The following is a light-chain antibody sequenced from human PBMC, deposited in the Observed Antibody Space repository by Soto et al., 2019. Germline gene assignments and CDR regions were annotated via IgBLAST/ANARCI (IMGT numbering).Light chain of an antibody. J-gene: IGKJ1*01. V-gene: IGKV3-15*01. CDR1: QSVSSN. Sequence: EIVMTQSPDTLSVSPGERATLFCRASQSVSSNLVWYQQKPGQAPRLLIYGASTRATGIPARFSGSGSGTEFTLTISSLQSEDFAVYYCQQCNASPLTFGQGTKVEI. CDR3: QQCNASPLT. CDR2: GAS.